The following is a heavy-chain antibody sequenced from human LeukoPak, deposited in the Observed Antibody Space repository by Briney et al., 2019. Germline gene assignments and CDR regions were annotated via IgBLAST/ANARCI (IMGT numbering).Heavy chain of an antibody. J-gene: IGHJ6*03. V-gene: IGHV3-21*01. CDR2: ISSSSSYI. CDR3: AILPYYYYYMDV. Sequence: GGSLRLSCAASGFTFSSYSMNWVRQAPGKGLEWVSSISSSSSYIYYADSVKGRFTISRDNAKNSLYLQMNSLRAEDTAVYYCAILPYYYYYMDVWGKGTTVTVSS. CDR1: GFTFSSYS.